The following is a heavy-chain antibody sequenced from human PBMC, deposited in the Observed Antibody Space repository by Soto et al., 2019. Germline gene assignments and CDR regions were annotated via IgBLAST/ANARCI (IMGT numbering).Heavy chain of an antibody. Sequence: GGSLRLSCAASGFNFDDYAMHWARQAPGKGLEWVSGISWKSGSIGYADSVKGRFTISRDNAKNSLYLQMNTLRAEDTALYYCAKGQGYSYDSFTMDVWGQGTTVTVS. CDR1: GFNFDDYA. CDR2: ISWKSGSI. CDR3: AKGQGYSYDSFTMDV. D-gene: IGHD5-18*01. J-gene: IGHJ6*02. V-gene: IGHV3-9*01.